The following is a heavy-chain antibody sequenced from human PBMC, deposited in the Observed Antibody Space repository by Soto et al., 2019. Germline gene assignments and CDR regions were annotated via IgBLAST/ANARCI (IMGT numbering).Heavy chain of an antibody. Sequence: GESLKISCQGSGYIFSNYLITWVRQMPGKGLEWMGWIDPGDSDTNYSPSFQGHVTMSSDKSINTAFLQWSSLKASDTAIYYCARQLPGKLDVWGQGTTVTVSS. D-gene: IGHD1-1*01. V-gene: IGHV5-10-1*01. J-gene: IGHJ6*02. CDR3: ARQLPGKLDV. CDR2: IDPGDSDT. CDR1: GYIFSNYL.